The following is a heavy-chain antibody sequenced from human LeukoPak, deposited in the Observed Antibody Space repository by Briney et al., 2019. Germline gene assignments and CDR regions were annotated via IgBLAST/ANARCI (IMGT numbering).Heavy chain of an antibody. CDR2: ISNSGGST. Sequence: PGGSLRLSCAASGFTVSNYWMSWVRQAPGKGLEWVSSISNSGGSTYYADSVKGRFTVSRDNSKNTLYLQVSSLRAEDTAVYYCARGGGSSVFDYWGQGALVTVSS. J-gene: IGHJ4*02. D-gene: IGHD2-15*01. V-gene: IGHV3-23*01. CDR1: GFTVSNYW. CDR3: ARGGGSSVFDY.